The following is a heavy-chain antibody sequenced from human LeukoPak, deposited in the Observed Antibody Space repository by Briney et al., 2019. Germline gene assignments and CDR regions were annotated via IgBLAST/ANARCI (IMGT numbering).Heavy chain of an antibody. CDR2: ISISGTKT. V-gene: IGHV3-23*01. CDR3: AKETPNTGWFDP. J-gene: IGHJ5*02. Sequence: GGSPRLSCAASEFYFSTHAMTWVRQAPGKGLEWVSAISISGTKTYYADSVKGRFTISRDNSKNTLYLQMTSLRSEDTAIYYCAKETPNTGWFDPWGQGTLVTVSS. CDR1: EFYFSTHA. D-gene: IGHD1-14*01.